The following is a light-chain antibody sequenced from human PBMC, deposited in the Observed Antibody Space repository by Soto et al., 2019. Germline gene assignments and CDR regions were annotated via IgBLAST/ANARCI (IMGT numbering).Light chain of an antibody. Sequence: ERVMTQSPATLSVSPVERATLSCRASQSVSSYLAWYQQKPGQAPRLLIYDASSRATGIPDRFSGGGSGTDFTLTISRLEPEDFAVYYCQQFSSYPLTFGGGTKVDIK. CDR2: DAS. V-gene: IGKV3-20*01. J-gene: IGKJ4*01. CDR1: QSVSSY. CDR3: QQFSSYPLT.